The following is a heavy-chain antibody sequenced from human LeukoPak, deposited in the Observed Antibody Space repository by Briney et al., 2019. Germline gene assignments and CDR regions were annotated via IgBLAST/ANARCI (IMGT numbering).Heavy chain of an antibody. CDR1: GGSISSSSYY. Sequence: PSETLSLTCTVSGGSISSSSYYWGWIRQPPGKGLEWIGSIYYSGSTYYNPSLKSRVTISVDTSKNQFSLKLSSVTAADTAVYYCAGGATDRDDYWGQGTLVTVSS. J-gene: IGHJ4*02. D-gene: IGHD1-26*01. CDR3: AGGATDRDDY. CDR2: IYYSGST. V-gene: IGHV4-39*07.